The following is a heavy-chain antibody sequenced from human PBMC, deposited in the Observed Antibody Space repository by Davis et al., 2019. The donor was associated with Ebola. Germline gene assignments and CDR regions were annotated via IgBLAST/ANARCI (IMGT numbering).Heavy chain of an antibody. D-gene: IGHD4-17*01. Sequence: AASVKVSCKASGYTFTSYGISWVRQAPGQGLEWMGWISAYNGNTNYAQKLQGRVTMTTDTSTSTAYMELRSLRSDDTAVYYCARDSYGDYVVTQMGYGMDVWGQGTTVTVSS. J-gene: IGHJ6*02. V-gene: IGHV1-18*01. CDR1: GYTFTSYG. CDR3: ARDSYGDYVVTQMGYGMDV. CDR2: ISAYNGNT.